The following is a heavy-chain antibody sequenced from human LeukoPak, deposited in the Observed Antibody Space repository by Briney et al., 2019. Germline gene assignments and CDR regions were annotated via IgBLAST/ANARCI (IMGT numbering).Heavy chain of an antibody. J-gene: IGHJ5*02. CDR1: GFTVSGNY. CDR3: IVFGDSNH. CDR2: IHTSGDT. Sequence: PGGSLRLSCAVSGFTVSGNYMTWVRQAPGKGLEWVSAIHTSGDTCYADSVKGRFTISRDTSKNTLYLQINSLRVEDTAVYYCIVFGDSNHWGQGTLVTVSS. D-gene: IGHD4-17*01. V-gene: IGHV3-53*01.